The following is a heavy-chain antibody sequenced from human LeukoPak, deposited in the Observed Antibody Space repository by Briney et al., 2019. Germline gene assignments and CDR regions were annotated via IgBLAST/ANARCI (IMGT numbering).Heavy chain of an antibody. D-gene: IGHD6-13*01. CDR3: ARDSGSWYVGY. CDR1: GFTFSNYG. CDR2: IKRDGSEK. V-gene: IGHV3-7*01. Sequence: GGSLRLSCAASGFTFSNYGMSWVRQAPGKGLEWVANIKRDGSEKWYVDSVKGRFTISRDNAKNSLYLQMNSLRAEDTAVYYCARDSGSWYVGYWGQGTLVTVSS. J-gene: IGHJ4*02.